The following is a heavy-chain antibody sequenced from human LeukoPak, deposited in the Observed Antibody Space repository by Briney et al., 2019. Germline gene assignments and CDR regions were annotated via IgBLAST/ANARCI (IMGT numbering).Heavy chain of an antibody. CDR3: ARAPGYGAAYYFDY. CDR2: IRYDGSNK. J-gene: IGHJ4*02. CDR1: GFTFSSYG. Sequence: GGSLRLSCAASGFTFSSYGMHWVRQAPGKGLEWVAFIRYDGSNKYYADSVKGRFTISRDNSKNTLYLQMNSLRAEDAAVYYCARAPGYGAAYYFDYWGQGTLVTVSS. D-gene: IGHD1-1*01. V-gene: IGHV3-30*02.